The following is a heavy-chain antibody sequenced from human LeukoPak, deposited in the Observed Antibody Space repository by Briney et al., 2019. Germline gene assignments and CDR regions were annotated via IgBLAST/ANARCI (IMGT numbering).Heavy chain of an antibody. CDR1: GFTFSSYW. CDR2: IKQDGSEK. D-gene: IGHD3-16*02. J-gene: IGHJ4*02. CDR3: ARGDTQSKYRQFDS. Sequence: GGSLRLSCAAPGFTFSSYWMSWVRQAPGKGLEWVANIKQDGSEKDYVDSVKGRFTISRDNAKNSLYLQMNSLRAEDTGVYYCARGDTQSKYRQFDSWGQGTLVTVSS. V-gene: IGHV3-7*04.